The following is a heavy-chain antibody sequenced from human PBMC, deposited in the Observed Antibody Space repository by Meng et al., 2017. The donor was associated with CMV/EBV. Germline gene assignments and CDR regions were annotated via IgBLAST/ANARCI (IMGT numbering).Heavy chain of an antibody. D-gene: IGHD3-3*01. Sequence: TFRSYAMSWVRQAPGKGLEWVSGINGGGGDTYYADSVKGRFSISRDNSRNTLYLQMKSLRAEDTAVYYCARDKDYDFWSGYYTNRGVSWGQGALVTVSS. J-gene: IGHJ5*02. CDR2: INGGGGDT. CDR1: TFRSYA. V-gene: IGHV3-23*01. CDR3: ARDKDYDFWSGYYTNRGVS.